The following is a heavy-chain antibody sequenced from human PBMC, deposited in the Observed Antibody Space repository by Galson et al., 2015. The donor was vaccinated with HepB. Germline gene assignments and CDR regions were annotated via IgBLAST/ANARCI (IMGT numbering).Heavy chain of an antibody. V-gene: IGHV1-2*04. CDR2: INPNSGGT. Sequence: SVKVSCKASGYTFTGYYMHWVRQAPGQGLEWMGWINPNSGGTNYAQKFQGWVTMTRDTSISTAYMELSRLRSDDTAVYYCALGLNSGWSNWFDPWGQGTLVTVSS. J-gene: IGHJ5*02. D-gene: IGHD6-19*01. CDR3: ALGLNSGWSNWFDP. CDR1: GYTFTGYY.